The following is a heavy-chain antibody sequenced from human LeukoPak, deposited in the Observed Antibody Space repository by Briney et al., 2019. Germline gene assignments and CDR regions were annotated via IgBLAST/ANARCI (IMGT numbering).Heavy chain of an antibody. CDR3: ARDEDYYDSSGYV. Sequence: PVKASCKASGGTFSSYAISWVRQAPGQGLEWMGGIIPIFGTANYAQKFQGRVTITADESTSTAYMELSSLRSEDTAVYYCARDEDYYDSSGYVWGQGTLVTVSS. J-gene: IGHJ4*02. V-gene: IGHV1-69*13. D-gene: IGHD3-22*01. CDR2: IIPIFGTA. CDR1: GGTFSSYA.